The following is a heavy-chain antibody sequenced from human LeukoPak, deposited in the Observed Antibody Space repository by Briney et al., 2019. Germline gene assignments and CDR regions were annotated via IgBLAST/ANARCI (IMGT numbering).Heavy chain of an antibody. CDR3: VRLRRNNDRSGYYYYYDY. D-gene: IGHD3-22*01. CDR2: ISVRSNYR. CDR1: GYTFSDFS. Sequence: TGGSLTLSCAASGYTFSDFSVNWVRQAPGKGLEWVSSISVRSNYRYYADSVRGRFTISRDDARDSLFLQMNSLRAEDPAVYFCVRLRRNNDRSGYYYYYDYWGQGTLVTVSS. J-gene: IGHJ4*02. V-gene: IGHV3-21*01.